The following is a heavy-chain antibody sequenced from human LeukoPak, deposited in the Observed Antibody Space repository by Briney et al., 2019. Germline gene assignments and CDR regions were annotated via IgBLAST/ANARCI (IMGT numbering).Heavy chain of an antibody. CDR3: AKAGTEYCRGGSCYGAFDI. CDR1: GGTFSSYA. Sequence: ASVKVSCKASGGTFSSYAISWVRQAPGQGLEWMGGIIPIFGTANYAQKFQGRVTITADESTSTAYMELSSLRSEDTAVYYCAKAGTEYCRGGSCYGAFDIWGQGTMVTVSS. J-gene: IGHJ3*02. D-gene: IGHD2-15*01. V-gene: IGHV1-69*13. CDR2: IIPIFGTA.